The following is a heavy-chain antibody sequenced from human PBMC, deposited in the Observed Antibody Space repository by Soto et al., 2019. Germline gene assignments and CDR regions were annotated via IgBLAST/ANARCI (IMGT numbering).Heavy chain of an antibody. Sequence: EVQLVESGGGLVQPGGSLKLSCAASGFTFSGSAMHWVRQASGKGLEWVGRIRSKANSYATAYAASVKGRFTISRDDSKNTEYLQMNSLKTEDTAVYYCTTRIAAAGTHYWGQGTLVTVSS. CDR3: TTRIAAAGTHY. D-gene: IGHD6-13*01. CDR1: GFTFSGSA. V-gene: IGHV3-73*01. CDR2: IRSKANSYAT. J-gene: IGHJ4*02.